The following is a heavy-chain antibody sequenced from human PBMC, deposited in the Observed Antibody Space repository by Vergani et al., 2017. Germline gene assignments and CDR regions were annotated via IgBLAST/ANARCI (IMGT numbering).Heavy chain of an antibody. D-gene: IGHD3-3*01. V-gene: IGHV3-9*01. CDR2: ISWNSGSI. CDR1: GFTFDDYA. J-gene: IGHJ4*02. CDR3: AKDTYYDFWSGYPTGFDC. Sequence: EVQLVESGGGLVQPGRSLRLSCAASGFTFDDYAMHWVRQAPGKGLEWVSGISWNSGSIGYADSVKGRFTISRDNAKNSLYLQMNSLRAEDTALYYCAKDTYYDFWSGYPTGFDCWGQGTLVTVSS.